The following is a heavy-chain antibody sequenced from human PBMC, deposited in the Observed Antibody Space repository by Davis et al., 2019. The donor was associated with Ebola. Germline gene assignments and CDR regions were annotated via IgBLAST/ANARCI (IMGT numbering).Heavy chain of an antibody. Sequence: GESLKISCAASGFTVSSNYMSWVRQAPGKGLEWVSVIYSGGSTYYADSVRGRCTISRDNSKNTLYLQMNSLRAEDTAVYYCARSREYYYYGMDVWGQETTVTVSS. CDR2: IYSGGST. CDR3: ARSREYYYYGMDV. CDR1: GFTVSSNY. V-gene: IGHV3-53*01. J-gene: IGHJ6*02.